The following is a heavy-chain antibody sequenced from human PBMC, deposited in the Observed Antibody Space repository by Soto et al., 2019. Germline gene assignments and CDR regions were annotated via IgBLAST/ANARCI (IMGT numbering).Heavy chain of an antibody. CDR3: ARVSGSYYYYFDY. Sequence: QVQLQESGPGLVKPSETLSLTCTVSGGSISSYYWSWIRQPPGKGLEWIGYIYYSGSTNYNPSLKSRVTISVDTSKNQFSLKLSSVTAADTAVYYCARVSGSYYYYFDYWGQGTLVTVSS. CDR2: IYYSGST. D-gene: IGHD1-26*01. V-gene: IGHV4-59*01. J-gene: IGHJ4*02. CDR1: GGSISSYY.